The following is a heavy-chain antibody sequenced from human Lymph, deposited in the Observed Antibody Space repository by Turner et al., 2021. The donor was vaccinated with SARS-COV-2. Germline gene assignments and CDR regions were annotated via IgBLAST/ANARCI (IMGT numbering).Heavy chain of an antibody. J-gene: IGHJ4*02. D-gene: IGHD3-10*01. CDR1: GSAISSSSHY. V-gene: IGHV4-39*01. Sequence: QLQLQESGPGLAKPAESLSPTGTVSGSAISSSSHYWCWHRQPPGRGPGWIGHIYYSASDYYNPTLKSRVTISVDTSKNQFSLKLSTVTAADTAVYYCARLVRSAEYYFDYWGQGTLVTVSS. CDR3: ARLVRSAEYYFDY. CDR2: IYYSASD.